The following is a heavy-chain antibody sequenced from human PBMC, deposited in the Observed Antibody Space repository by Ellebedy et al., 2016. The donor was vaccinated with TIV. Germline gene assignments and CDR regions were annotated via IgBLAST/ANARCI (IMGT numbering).Heavy chain of an antibody. D-gene: IGHD5-18*01. Sequence: MPSETLSLTCTVSGGSISSSSYYWGWIRQPPGKGLEWIGSIYYSGSTYYNPSLKSRVTISVDTSKNQFSLKLSSVTAADTAVYYCARLGPYSSPAFFDYWGQGTLVTVSS. V-gene: IGHV4-39*01. CDR3: ARLGPYSSPAFFDY. CDR2: IYYSGST. J-gene: IGHJ4*02. CDR1: GGSISSSSYY.